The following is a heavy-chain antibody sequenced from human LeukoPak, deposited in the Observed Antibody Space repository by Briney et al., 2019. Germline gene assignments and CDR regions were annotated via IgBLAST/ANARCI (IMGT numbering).Heavy chain of an antibody. D-gene: IGHD3-10*02. CDR2: ISYDGSNK. V-gene: IGHV3-30*04. J-gene: IGHJ6*04. CDR3: AELGITMIGGV. Sequence: GGSLRLSCAASGFTFSSYAMHWVRQAPGRGLEWVAVISYDGSNKYYADSVKGRFTISRDNAKNSLYLQMNSLRAEDTAVYYCAELGITMIGGVWGKGTTVTISS. CDR1: GFTFSSYA.